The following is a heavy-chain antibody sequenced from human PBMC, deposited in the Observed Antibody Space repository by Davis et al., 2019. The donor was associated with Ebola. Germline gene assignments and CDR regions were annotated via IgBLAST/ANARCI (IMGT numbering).Heavy chain of an antibody. Sequence: ASVKVSCKASGYTFTGYYMHWVRQATGQGLEWMGWMNPNSGNTGYAQKFQGRVTMTRNTSISTAYMELSSLRSEDTAVYYCARDGLIASFGYWGQGTLVTVSS. CDR2: MNPNSGNT. V-gene: IGHV1-8*02. D-gene: IGHD2-21*01. CDR3: ARDGLIASFGY. J-gene: IGHJ4*02. CDR1: GYTFTGYY.